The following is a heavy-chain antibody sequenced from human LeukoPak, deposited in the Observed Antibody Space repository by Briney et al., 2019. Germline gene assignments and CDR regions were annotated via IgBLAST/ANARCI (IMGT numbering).Heavy chain of an antibody. CDR1: GFTFDDYG. D-gene: IGHD3-22*01. CDR2: ISWNGGST. Sequence: GGSLRLSCAASGFTFDDYGMSWVRQAPGKGLEWVSFISWNGGSTGYADSVKGRFTISRDNAKNSLYLQMNSLRAEDTAVYYCARGPGYYPDYWGQGTLVTVSS. J-gene: IGHJ4*02. V-gene: IGHV3-20*04. CDR3: ARGPGYYPDY.